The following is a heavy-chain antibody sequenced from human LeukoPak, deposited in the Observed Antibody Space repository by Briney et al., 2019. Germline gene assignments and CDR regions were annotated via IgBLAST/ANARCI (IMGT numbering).Heavy chain of an antibody. CDR3: ARHGAGATAFDY. Sequence: PSETLSLTCTVSGVSISSYYWSWIRQPPGKGLEWIGYIYYSGSTNYNPSLKSRVTISVDTSKNQFSLKLSSVTAADTAVYYCARHGAGATAFDYWGQGTLVTVSS. J-gene: IGHJ4*02. CDR2: IYYSGST. D-gene: IGHD1-26*01. CDR1: GVSISSYY. V-gene: IGHV4-59*08.